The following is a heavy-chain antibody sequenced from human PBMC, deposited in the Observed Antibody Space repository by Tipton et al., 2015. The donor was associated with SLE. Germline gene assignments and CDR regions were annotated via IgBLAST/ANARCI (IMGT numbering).Heavy chain of an antibody. D-gene: IGHD4-23*01. J-gene: IGHJ6*02. Sequence: SLRLSCVGSGFSFSSYVIHWFRQAPGKGLEWVSYISDSGTIMSYADSVKGRFTVSRDNAKKSLYLQLDSLRAEDTAVYYCARDRRWEYYYGIDVWGQGTTVTVTS. V-gene: IGHV3-48*03. CDR3: ARDRRWEYYYGIDV. CDR1: GFSFSSYV. CDR2: ISDSGTIM.